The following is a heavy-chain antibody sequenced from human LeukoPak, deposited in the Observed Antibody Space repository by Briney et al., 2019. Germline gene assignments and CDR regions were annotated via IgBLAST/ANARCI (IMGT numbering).Heavy chain of an antibody. CDR1: GFTFSSYA. CDR3: AKGRSSTSLLIDY. D-gene: IGHD2-2*01. V-gene: IGHV3-23*01. CDR2: ISGSGGST. J-gene: IGHJ4*02. Sequence: GGSLRRSCAASGFTFSSYAMSWVRQAPGKGLESVSAISGSGGSTYYADSVKGRFTISRDNSKNTLFLQMNNLRAEDTAVYYCAKGRSSTSLLIDYWGQGTLVTVSS.